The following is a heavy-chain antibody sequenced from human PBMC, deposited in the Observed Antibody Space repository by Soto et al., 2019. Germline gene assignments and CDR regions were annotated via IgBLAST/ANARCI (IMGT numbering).Heavy chain of an antibody. CDR1: GDSFNDYY. CDR3: ARESCGTTAKLYYYYFYFEV. Sequence: SMRVSCKTSGDSFNDYYIHWVRQAPGQGLERIGKINPNGGATKYAQKFQGRVTVTRGTSIRTVYMALSSLRSDDTALYYCARESCGTTAKLYYYYFYFEVWGKEITV. CDR2: INPNGGAT. D-gene: IGHD1-26*01. V-gene: IGHV1-2*02. J-gene: IGHJ6*03.